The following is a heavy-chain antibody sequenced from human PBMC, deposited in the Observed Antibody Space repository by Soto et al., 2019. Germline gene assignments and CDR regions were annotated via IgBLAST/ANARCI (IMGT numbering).Heavy chain of an antibody. Sequence: SGPTLVNPTETLTLTCTVSGFSLSNARMGVSWIRQPPGKALEWLAHIFSNDEKSYSTSLKSRLTISKDTSKSQVVLTMTNMDPVDTATYYCARIRVEQRPFYYYYGMDVWGQGTKVTVSS. V-gene: IGHV2-26*01. CDR1: GFSLSNARMG. J-gene: IGHJ6*02. CDR2: IFSNDEK. CDR3: ARIRVEQRPFYYYYGMDV. D-gene: IGHD6-25*01.